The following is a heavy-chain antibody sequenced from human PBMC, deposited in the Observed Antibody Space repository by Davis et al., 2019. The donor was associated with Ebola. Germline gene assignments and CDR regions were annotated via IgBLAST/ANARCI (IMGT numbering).Heavy chain of an antibody. CDR2: IDYRGRT. CDR1: GASFRDYY. J-gene: IGHJ4*02. CDR3: ASPHQIRGQDYFDC. Sequence: PSATLSLTCTLYGASFRDYYWGWVRQAPGKGLEWIGEIDYRGRTEYNPSLKSRVAMSIDTSKNQFSLRLTSVTAADTAMYFCASPHQIRGQDYFDCWGQGTLVTVST. V-gene: IGHV4-34*10.